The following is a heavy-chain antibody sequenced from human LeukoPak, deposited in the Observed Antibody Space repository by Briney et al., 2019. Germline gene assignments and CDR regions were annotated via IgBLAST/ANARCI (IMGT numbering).Heavy chain of an antibody. CDR3: ARGRVAYSAYYFDY. J-gene: IGHJ4*02. CDR2: IYYTGNT. V-gene: IGHV4-59*01. CDR1: GDSIINYF. Sequence: SETLSLTCTVSGDSIINYFWSWIRQPPGKGLEWMGYIYYTGNTNYKPSLKSRVTISVDTSTNQFSLRLRSVTAADTAVYYCARGRVAYSAYYFDYWGRGTLVTVSS. D-gene: IGHD2-15*01.